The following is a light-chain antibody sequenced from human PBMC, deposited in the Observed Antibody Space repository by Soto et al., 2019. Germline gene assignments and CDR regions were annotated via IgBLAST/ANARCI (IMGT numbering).Light chain of an antibody. CDR1: QSVSSNY. CDR3: QQYGSSPWT. CDR2: IAS. Sequence: EIVLTQSPGTLSLSPGERATLSCRASQSVSSNYLAWYQQKTGQTPRLLIYIASSRAPGIPDRFSGSGSGTHFTLTLSRLEPEDFAVYYCQQYGSSPWTFGQGTKVEIK. V-gene: IGKV3-20*01. J-gene: IGKJ1*01.